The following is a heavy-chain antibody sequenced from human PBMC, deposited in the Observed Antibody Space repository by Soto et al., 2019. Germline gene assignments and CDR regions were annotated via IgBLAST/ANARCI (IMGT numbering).Heavy chain of an antibody. Sequence: GGSLRLSCAASGSTFSNHWMSWVRQAPGKGLEWVANIKQDGSEKHYVDSVKGRFTISRDHAKNSLELQMNSLRADDTALYYCARESFSASPNFFDYWGRGTQVTVSS. V-gene: IGHV3-7*01. CDR1: GSTFSNHW. CDR2: IKQDGSEK. D-gene: IGHD3-16*01. J-gene: IGHJ4*02. CDR3: ARESFSASPNFFDY.